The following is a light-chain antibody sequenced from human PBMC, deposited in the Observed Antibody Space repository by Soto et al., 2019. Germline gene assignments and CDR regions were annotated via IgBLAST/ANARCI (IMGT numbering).Light chain of an antibody. CDR1: SSDVGGYNY. CDR2: DVS. Sequence: QSVLTQPASVSGSHGQSITISCTGTSSDVGGYNYVSWFQQHPGKAPKLMISDVSNRPSGVSNRFSGSKSGNTASLTISGLQAEDEADYYCLSYTTSSTAYVFGTGTKVTVL. J-gene: IGLJ1*01. CDR3: LSYTTSSTAYV. V-gene: IGLV2-14*01.